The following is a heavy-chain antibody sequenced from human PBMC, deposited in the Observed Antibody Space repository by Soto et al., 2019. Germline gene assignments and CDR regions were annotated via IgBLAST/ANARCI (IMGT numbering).Heavy chain of an antibody. Sequence: SETLSLTCAVYGGSFSGYYWSWIRQPPGKGLEWIGEINHSGSTNYNPSLKSRVTISVDTSKNQFSLKLSSVTAADTAVYYCARGKWFDPWGQGTLVTVSS. V-gene: IGHV4-34*01. CDR3: ARGKWFDP. CDR2: INHSGST. CDR1: GGSFSGYY. J-gene: IGHJ5*02.